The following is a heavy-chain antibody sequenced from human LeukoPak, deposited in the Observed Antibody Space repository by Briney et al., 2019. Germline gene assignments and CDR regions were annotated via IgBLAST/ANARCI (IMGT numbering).Heavy chain of an antibody. V-gene: IGHV3-30*18. J-gene: IGHJ3*02. CDR3: AKGITSNDAFYI. D-gene: IGHD3-10*01. CDR1: GFSFSDFG. CDR2: ISYDGSNK. Sequence: GGSLRLSCATSGFSFSDFGMHWVRQAPGQGLEWVAVISYDGSNKYYADSVKGLFTISRDNSKNTMYLQMNSLGVEDTAVYYCAKGITSNDAFYIWGQGKMVTVS.